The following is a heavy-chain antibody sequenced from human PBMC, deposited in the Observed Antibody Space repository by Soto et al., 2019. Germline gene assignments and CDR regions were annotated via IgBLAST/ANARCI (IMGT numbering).Heavy chain of an antibody. D-gene: IGHD3-10*01. CDR1: GFTFSSYA. CDR3: VKRAYYYGSGSYYGN. V-gene: IGHV3-23*01. J-gene: IGHJ4*02. CDR2: ISGSGGST. Sequence: GGSLRLSCAASGFTFSSYAMSWVRQAPGKGLEWVSAISGSGGSTYYADSVKGRFTISRDNSKNTLYLQMNSLRAEDTAVYYCVKRAYYYGSGSYYGNWGQGTLVTVSS.